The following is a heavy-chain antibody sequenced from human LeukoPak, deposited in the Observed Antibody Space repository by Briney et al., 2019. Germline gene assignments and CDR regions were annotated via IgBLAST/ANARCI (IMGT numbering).Heavy chain of an antibody. J-gene: IGHJ4*02. D-gene: IGHD3-22*01. Sequence: GASVKVFCKASGGTFSSYAISWVRQAPGQGLEWMGGIISIFGTANYAQKFQGRVTITADESTSTAYMELSSLRSEDTAVYYCARDLEGSSGYYFDYWGQGTLVTVSS. V-gene: IGHV1-69*13. CDR1: GGTFSSYA. CDR2: IISIFGTA. CDR3: ARDLEGSSGYYFDY.